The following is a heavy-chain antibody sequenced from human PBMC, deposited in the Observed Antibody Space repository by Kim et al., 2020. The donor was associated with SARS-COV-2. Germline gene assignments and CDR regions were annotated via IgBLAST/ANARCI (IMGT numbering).Heavy chain of an antibody. D-gene: IGHD1-26*01. CDR2: INPNGGGT. V-gene: IGHV1-46*01. J-gene: IGHJ4*02. CDR1: GYTFSNYY. Sequence: ASVKVSCRASGYTFSNYYIHWVRQAPGQGLEWMGTINPNGGGTSNAQKFQGRVIMTRGMSTSTVFMELTSLRSEDTAIYYCARVSSGSYSPIDYWGQGTL. CDR3: ARVSSGSYSPIDY.